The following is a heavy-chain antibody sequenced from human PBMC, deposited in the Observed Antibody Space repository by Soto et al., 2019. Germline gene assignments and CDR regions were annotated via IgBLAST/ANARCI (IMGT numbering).Heavy chain of an antibody. CDR1: GESVSSDRVT. V-gene: IGHV6-1*01. CDR2: TYYRSKWYS. CDR3: VRLIGNRWLDY. D-gene: IGHD2-8*01. J-gene: IGHJ5*01. Sequence: SQTVSLTGAISGESVSSDRVTWNWIRQSPSRGLEWLGRTYYRSKWYSDYALSVKSRVTINADMSKNQVSLQLNSVTPEDLAVYYCVRLIGNRWLDYWGQATLVTVSS.